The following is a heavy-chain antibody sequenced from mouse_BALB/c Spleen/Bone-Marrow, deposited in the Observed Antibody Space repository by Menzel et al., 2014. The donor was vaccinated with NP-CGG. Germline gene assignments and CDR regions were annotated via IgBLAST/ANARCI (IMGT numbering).Heavy chain of an antibody. V-gene: IGHV5-4*02. D-gene: IGHD2-3*01. Sequence: EVQLVESGGGLVKPGGSLKLSCAASGFTFSDYYMYWVRQTPEKRLEWVATISDGGTYTYYSDSVKGRFTISRDNARNNLYLQMSSLKPEDTAMYYCARDKGGYYVGGFAYWGQGTLVTVSA. J-gene: IGHJ3*01. CDR2: ISDGGTYT. CDR3: ARDKGGYYVGGFAY. CDR1: GFTFSDYY.